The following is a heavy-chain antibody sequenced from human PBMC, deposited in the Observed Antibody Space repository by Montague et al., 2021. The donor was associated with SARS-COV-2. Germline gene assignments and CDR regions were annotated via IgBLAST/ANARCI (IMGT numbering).Heavy chain of an antibody. D-gene: IGHD6-6*01. V-gene: IGHV3-53*01. CDR1: GLSVITTY. J-gene: IGHJ6*02. CDR2: IYSCGTT. Sequence: SLRLSCAASGLSVITTYMTWVRQAPGQGLDCVSVIYSCGTTYYAYSLTGRFTMSRDNSKNTVYLPMSSLIAEDTALYYCARGLEYRGSSYQYYSGLDVWGQGTTVTVSS. CDR3: ARGLEYRGSSYQYYSGLDV.